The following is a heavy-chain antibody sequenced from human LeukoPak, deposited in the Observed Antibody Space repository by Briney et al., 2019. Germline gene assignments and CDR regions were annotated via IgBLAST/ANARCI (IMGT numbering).Heavy chain of an antibody. D-gene: IGHD4-23*01. Sequence: GGSLRLSCTASGFTVSSNYMSWVRQAPGKGLEWVSVIYSGGSTYYADSVKGRFTISRHNSKNTLYLQMNSLRAEDTAVYYCARATEEAHYGGNSDYYYYYYGMDVWGQGTTVTVSS. J-gene: IGHJ6*02. CDR2: IYSGGST. V-gene: IGHV3-53*04. CDR1: GFTVSSNY. CDR3: ARATEEAHYGGNSDYYYYYYGMDV.